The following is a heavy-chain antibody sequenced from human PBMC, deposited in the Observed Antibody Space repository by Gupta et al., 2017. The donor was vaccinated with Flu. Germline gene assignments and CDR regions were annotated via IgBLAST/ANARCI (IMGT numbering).Heavy chain of an antibody. J-gene: IGHJ6*02. D-gene: IGHD5-18*01. CDR2: ITPKTGGT. Sequence: TFTGYYIHWVRQAPGQGLEWMGWITPKTGGTNYAQKFQGRVTMTRDTPISIAYMELSSLRSDDTAVYYCAREVDTARVETGNYDYYYGMDVWGQGTTVTVSS. CDR1: TFTGYY. CDR3: AREVDTARVETGNYDYYYGMDV. V-gene: IGHV1-2*02.